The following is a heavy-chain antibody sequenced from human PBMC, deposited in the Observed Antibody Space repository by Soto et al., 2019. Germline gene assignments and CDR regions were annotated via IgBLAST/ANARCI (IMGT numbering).Heavy chain of an antibody. J-gene: IGHJ4*02. D-gene: IGHD3-10*01. Sequence: QVQLMESGGGVVQSGGSLRLSCAAPGFNFNIHALHWIRQAPGEGLEWVAVMSTGGNSQYYADSVKGRFTISSDTSKSTLYLQMTSLRPEDTAVYSCASGAAFYYATSRYWGKGTLVTVAS. CDR3: ASGAAFYYATSRY. CDR1: GFNFNIHA. CDR2: MSTGGNSQ. V-gene: IGHV3-30-3*01.